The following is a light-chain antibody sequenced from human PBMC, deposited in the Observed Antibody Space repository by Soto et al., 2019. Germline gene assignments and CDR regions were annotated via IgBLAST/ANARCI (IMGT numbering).Light chain of an antibody. CDR1: SSDVGSYNL. J-gene: IGLJ2*01. Sequence: QSALTQPASVSGSPGQSITISCTGTSSDVGSYNLVSWYQQHPGKAPKLMIYEVNKRPSGVSNRFSGSKSDNTASLTISGLQAEDEADYYCCSYAGSSTVVFGGGTKLTVL. CDR2: EVN. CDR3: CSYAGSSTVV. V-gene: IGLV2-23*02.